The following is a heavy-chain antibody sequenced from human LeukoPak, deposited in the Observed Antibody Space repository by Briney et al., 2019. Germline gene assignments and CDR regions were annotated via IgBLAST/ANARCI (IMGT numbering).Heavy chain of an antibody. CDR2: ISYSGST. J-gene: IGHJ4*02. CDR1: GGSISSYY. CDR3: ARHGSDYSFDY. Sequence: SETLSLTCTDSGGSISSYYWSWIRQPPGKGLEWIGYISYSGSTNYNPSLKSRVTISVDTSKNQFSLKLRSVTAADTAVYYCARHGSDYSFDYWGQGTLVTVSS. D-gene: IGHD3-22*01. V-gene: IGHV4-59*08.